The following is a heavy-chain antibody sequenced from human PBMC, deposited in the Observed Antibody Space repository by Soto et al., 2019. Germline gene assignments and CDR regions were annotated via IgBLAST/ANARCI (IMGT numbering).Heavy chain of an antibody. D-gene: IGHD2-15*01. Sequence: QLQLQESGPGLVKPSETLSLTCTVSGGSISSSSYYWGWIRQPPGKGLEWIGSIYYSGSTYYNPSLKSRVTISVDTSKNQFSLKLSSVTAADTAVYYCAKQHRPSVVVELWFDPWGQGTLVTVSS. J-gene: IGHJ5*02. CDR3: AKQHRPSVVVELWFDP. CDR2: IYYSGST. CDR1: GGSISSSSYY. V-gene: IGHV4-39*01.